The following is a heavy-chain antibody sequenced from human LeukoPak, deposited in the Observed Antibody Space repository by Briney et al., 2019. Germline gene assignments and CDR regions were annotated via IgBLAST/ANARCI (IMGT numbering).Heavy chain of an antibody. V-gene: IGHV4-30-2*01. CDR1: GDSISSGAYS. CDR3: ARELWFANAPGSWLDP. D-gene: IGHD2-21*01. Sequence: SETLSLTCVVSGDSISSGAYSWSWIRQPPGKGLEWIGYIFHSGSTFYNPSLKSRVTISVDNSKNQFSLRLSSVTAADTAVYYCARELWFANAPGSWLDPWGQGTLVTVSS. CDR2: IFHSGST. J-gene: IGHJ5*02.